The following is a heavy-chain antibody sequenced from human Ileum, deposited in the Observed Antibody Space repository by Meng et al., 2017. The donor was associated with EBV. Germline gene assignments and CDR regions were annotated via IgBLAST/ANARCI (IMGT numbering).Heavy chain of an antibody. D-gene: IGHD6-19*01. V-gene: IGHV4-34*01. CDR1: GGSFSGYY. CDR3: ARVMRRVNYNSGWYAKF. CDR2: SNYAGST. J-gene: IGHJ4*02. Sequence: QGQLQQWGAGLVKSSETLSLTCAVYGGSFSGYYWTWIRQAPGRGLEWIGESNYAGSTNYNPSLKSRVTISVDTSKKQFSLNLTSVTAADTAVYYCARVMRRVNYNSGWYAKFWGQGNLVTASS.